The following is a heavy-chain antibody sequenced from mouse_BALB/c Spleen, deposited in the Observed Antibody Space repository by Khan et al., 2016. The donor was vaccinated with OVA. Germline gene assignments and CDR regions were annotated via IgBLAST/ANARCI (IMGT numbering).Heavy chain of an antibody. CDR2: IWAGGST. CDR1: GFSLITYG. CDR3: ARETAYYGDYEAMDY. J-gene: IGHJ4*01. D-gene: IGHD2-13*01. V-gene: IGHV2-9*02. Sequence: QVQLKESGPGLVAPSQSLSITCSVSGFSLITYGVHWVRQSPGKGLEWLGIIWAGGSTNYNSALMFRLSISKDHSKSQGFLKMNSLQTDDTAMYYCARETAYYGDYEAMDYWGQGTSVTVSS.